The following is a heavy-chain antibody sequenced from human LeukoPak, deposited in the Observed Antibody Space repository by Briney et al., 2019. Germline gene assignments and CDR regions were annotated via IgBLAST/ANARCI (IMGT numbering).Heavy chain of an antibody. D-gene: IGHD6-13*01. CDR1: GFSFSSFW. CDR2: INQDGSEK. J-gene: IGHJ4*02. CDR3: ATDLGSSRPNF. V-gene: IGHV3-7*01. Sequence: GGSLRLSCAASGFSFSSFWMSWVRQAPGKGLEWVANINQDGSEKYYVDSVKGRFTISRDNAKNSLYVQMNSLRAEDTAVYYCATDLGSSRPNFWGQGILVTVSS.